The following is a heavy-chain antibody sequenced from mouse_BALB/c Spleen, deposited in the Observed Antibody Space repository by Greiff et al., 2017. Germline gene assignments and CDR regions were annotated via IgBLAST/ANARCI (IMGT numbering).Heavy chain of an antibody. CDR3: TRGDYRYSFDY. J-gene: IGHJ2*01. V-gene: IGHV1-15*01. CDR2: IDPETGGT. D-gene: IGHD2-14*01. CDR1: GYTFTDYE. Sequence: QVQLKESGAELVRPGASVTLSCKASGYTFTDYEMHWVKQTPVHGLEWIGAIDPETGGTAYNQKFKGKATLTADKSSSTAYMELRSLTSEDSAVYYCTRGDYRYSFDYWGQGTTLTVSS.